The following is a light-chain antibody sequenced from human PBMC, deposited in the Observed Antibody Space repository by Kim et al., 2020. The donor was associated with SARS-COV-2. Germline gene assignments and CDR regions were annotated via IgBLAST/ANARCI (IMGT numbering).Light chain of an antibody. Sequence: QSVLTQPPSVSAAPGQKITISCSGSSSNIGSNRVSWHQHLPGTAPKLLIYDDYKRPSGIPDRFSGSKSGTSATLDISGLQTGDEADYYCGIWERTLTAGAFGGGTRLTVL. V-gene: IGLV1-51*01. J-gene: IGLJ2*01. CDR2: DDY. CDR3: GIWERTLTAGA. CDR1: SSNIGSNR.